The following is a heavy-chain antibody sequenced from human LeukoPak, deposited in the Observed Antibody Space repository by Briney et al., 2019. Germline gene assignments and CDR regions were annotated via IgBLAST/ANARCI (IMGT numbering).Heavy chain of an antibody. D-gene: IGHD2-2*01. Sequence: GASVKVSCKASGYTFTGYYMHWVRQAPGQGLEWMGWINPNSGGTNYAQKFQGRVTITADKSTSTAYMELSSLRSEDTAVYYCARGGSEYQLLNWFDPWGQGTLVTVSS. J-gene: IGHJ5*02. CDR3: ARGGSEYQLLNWFDP. CDR2: INPNSGGT. V-gene: IGHV1-2*02. CDR1: GYTFTGYY.